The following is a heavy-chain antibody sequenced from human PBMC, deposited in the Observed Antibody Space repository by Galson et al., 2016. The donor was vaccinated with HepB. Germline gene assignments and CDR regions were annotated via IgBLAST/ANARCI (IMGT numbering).Heavy chain of an antibody. CDR3: ARNEPVVQYYFDS. CDR2: ISAYRGTT. J-gene: IGHJ4*02. CDR1: GYNFKTYG. Sequence: SVKVSCKASGYNFKTYGISWVRQAPGQGLELLGWISAYRGTTNYAQNFQGRVTITTDTYTSTAYLELRSLKTDDTAVYYCARNEPVVQYYFDSWGQGTLVAVSS. V-gene: IGHV1-18*01. D-gene: IGHD4-23*01.